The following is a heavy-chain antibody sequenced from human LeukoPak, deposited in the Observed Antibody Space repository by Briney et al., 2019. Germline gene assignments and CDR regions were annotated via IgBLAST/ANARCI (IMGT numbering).Heavy chain of an antibody. V-gene: IGHV1-69*05. CDR2: IIPIFGTA. CDR1: GGTFSSYA. J-gene: IGHJ4*02. D-gene: IGHD6-13*01. Sequence: ASVKVSCKASGGTFSSYAISWVRQAPGQGLEWMGEIIPIFGTANYAQKFQGRVTITTDESTSTAYMELRSLRSEDTAVYYCVFGVAAAGTLKGLYFDYWGQGTLVTVSS. CDR3: VFGVAAAGTLKGLYFDY.